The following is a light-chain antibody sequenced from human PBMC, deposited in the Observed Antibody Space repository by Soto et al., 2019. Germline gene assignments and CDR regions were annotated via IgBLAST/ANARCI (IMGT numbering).Light chain of an antibody. CDR2: DDS. CDR3: SAYTSRSTLV. Sequence: SYELTQPPSVSVAPGQTARISCGGEKIGSKSVHWYQQKAGQTPELVVYDDSDRPSGIPERFSGSNSGNTASLTITRVEGGDEADYYCSAYTSRSTLVFGGGTKVTVL. J-gene: IGLJ2*01. CDR1: KIGSKS. V-gene: IGLV3-21*02.